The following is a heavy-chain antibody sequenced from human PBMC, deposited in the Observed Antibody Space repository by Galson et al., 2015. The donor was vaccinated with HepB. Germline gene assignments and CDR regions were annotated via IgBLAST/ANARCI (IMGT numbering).Heavy chain of an antibody. CDR3: ARRREYCSSTSCYGLTGVYYYYGMDV. Sequence: SVKVSCKASGGTFSSYAISWVRQAPGQGLEWMGGIIPIFGTANYAQKFQGRVTITADKSTSTAYMELSSLRSEDTAVYYCARRREYCSSTSCYGLTGVYYYYGMDVWGQGTTVTVSS. V-gene: IGHV1-69*06. CDR2: IIPIFGTA. CDR1: GGTFSSYA. J-gene: IGHJ6*02. D-gene: IGHD2-2*01.